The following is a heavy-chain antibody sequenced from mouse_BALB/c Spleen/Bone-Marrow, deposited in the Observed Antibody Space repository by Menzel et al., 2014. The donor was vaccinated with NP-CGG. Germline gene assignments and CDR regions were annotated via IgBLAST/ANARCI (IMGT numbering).Heavy chain of an antibody. V-gene: IGHV1-37*01. J-gene: IGHJ3*01. CDR1: GYSFTGYY. CDR2: INPYTGAT. Sequence: DVHLVESGPELVKPGTSVKISCKASGYSFTGYYMHWVKQSHVKSLEWIGRINPYTGATAYNQNFNVKASLTVDKSSSTAYMELHSLTSEDSAVYYCARGDWFTYWGQGTLVTVAA. CDR3: ARGDWFTY.